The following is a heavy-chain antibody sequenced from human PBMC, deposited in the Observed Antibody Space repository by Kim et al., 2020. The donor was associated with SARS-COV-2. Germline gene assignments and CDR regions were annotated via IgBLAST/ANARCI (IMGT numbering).Heavy chain of an antibody. D-gene: IGHD3-3*01. Sequence: GGSLRLSCAASGFTFSSYAMHWVRQAPGKGLEWVAVISYDGSNKYYADSVKGRFTISRDNSKNTLYLQMNSLRAEDTAVYYCARARTDYDFWSGYYYYYGMDVWGQGTTVTVSS. CDR2: ISYDGSNK. J-gene: IGHJ6*02. V-gene: IGHV3-30*04. CDR1: GFTFSSYA. CDR3: ARARTDYDFWSGYYYYYGMDV.